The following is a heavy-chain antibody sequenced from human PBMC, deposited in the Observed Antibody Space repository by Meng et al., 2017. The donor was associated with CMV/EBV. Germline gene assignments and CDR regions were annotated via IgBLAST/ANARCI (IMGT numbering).Heavy chain of an antibody. CDR1: GYTFSDYW. D-gene: IGHD2-2*02. CDR3: AGSHLGGCRSNRCYTSFIYYGFDV. V-gene: IGHV5-51*01. CDR2: IFPGDSEI. Sequence: GESLKISCKGSGYTFSDYWIGWVRQVPGKGLEWMGSIFPGDSEIRQSPSFQAQVAISVDNSINTAYLQLFSLEASDTAVYYCAGSHLGGCRSNRCYTSFIYYGFDVWGQGTTVTVSS. J-gene: IGHJ6*02.